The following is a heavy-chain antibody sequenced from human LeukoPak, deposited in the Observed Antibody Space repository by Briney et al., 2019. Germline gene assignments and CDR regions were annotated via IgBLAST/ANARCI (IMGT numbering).Heavy chain of an antibody. CDR3: AAAGLGGAFDI. CDR1: GYTFTSYD. D-gene: IGHD3-16*01. Sequence: EASVKVSCKAYGYTFTSYDINWVRQAPGQGLERMGWMNPNSGNTGYAQKFQGRVTITRNTSISTAYMELSSLRYEDTAVYYCAAAGLGGAFDIWDQGTMVTVSS. V-gene: IGHV1-8*03. J-gene: IGHJ3*02. CDR2: MNPNSGNT.